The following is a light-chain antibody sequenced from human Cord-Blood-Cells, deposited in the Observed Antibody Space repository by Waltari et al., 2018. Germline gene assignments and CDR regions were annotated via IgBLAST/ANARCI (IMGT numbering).Light chain of an antibody. CDR1: QSVSSSY. J-gene: IGKJ1*01. Sequence: EIVLTQSPGTLSLSPGERATLSCRASQSVSSSYLAWYQQKPGQAPRLLIYGASSRATGIPDRFSGSGSGTDFTLTISQLEPEDFAVYNCQQYGSSPWTFGQGTKVEIK. CDR2: GAS. CDR3: QQYGSSPWT. V-gene: IGKV3-20*01.